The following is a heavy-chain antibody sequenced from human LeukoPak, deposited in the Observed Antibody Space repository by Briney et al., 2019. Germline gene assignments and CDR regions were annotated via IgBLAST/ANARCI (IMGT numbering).Heavy chain of an antibody. Sequence: GGSLRLSCAASGFTFSSYWMHWVRQAPGKELVWVSRINSDGSSTSYADSVKGRFTISRDNAKNTLYLQMNSLRAEDTAVYYCARGGYFDWLLFDYWGQGTLVTVSS. D-gene: IGHD3-9*01. J-gene: IGHJ4*02. V-gene: IGHV3-74*01. CDR1: GFTFSSYW. CDR2: INSDGSST. CDR3: ARGGYFDWLLFDY.